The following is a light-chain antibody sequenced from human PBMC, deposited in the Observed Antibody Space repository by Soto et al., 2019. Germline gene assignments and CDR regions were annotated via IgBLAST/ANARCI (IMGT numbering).Light chain of an antibody. J-gene: IGLJ2*01. CDR3: GTWDGSLSAAL. V-gene: IGLV1-51*01. Sequence: QSALTQPPSVSAAPGQKVTISCSGSSSNIGNNYVSWYQQLPGTAPKLLIFDNNRRPSGIPDRFSASKSGTSATLTITGLQTGDEADYYCGTWDGSLSAALFGGGTKVTVL. CDR1: SSNIGNNY. CDR2: DNN.